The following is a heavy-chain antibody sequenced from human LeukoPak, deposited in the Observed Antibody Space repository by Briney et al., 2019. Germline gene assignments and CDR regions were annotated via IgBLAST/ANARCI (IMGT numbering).Heavy chain of an antibody. CDR2: IYYSGST. CDR1: GGSISSYY. Sequence: SETLSLTCTVSGGSISSYYWSWIRQPPGKGLEWIGYIYYSGSTNYDPSLKSRVTISVDTSKNQFSLKLSSVTAADTAVYYCARSHIRGGLFDYWGQGTLVTVSS. V-gene: IGHV4-59*01. D-gene: IGHD3-10*01. J-gene: IGHJ4*02. CDR3: ARSHIRGGLFDY.